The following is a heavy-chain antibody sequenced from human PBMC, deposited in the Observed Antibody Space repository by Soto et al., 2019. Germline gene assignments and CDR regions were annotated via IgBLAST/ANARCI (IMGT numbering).Heavy chain of an antibody. CDR3: TSGSGSPYYFDH. J-gene: IGHJ4*02. CDR1: GGSVTSSGYY. D-gene: IGHD3-10*01. V-gene: IGHV4-31*03. CDR2: IYYGGST. Sequence: QVQLQESGPGLVKPSQTLSLTCTVSGGSVTSSGYYWSWIRQHPGKGLEWIGYIYYGGSTYYNPSLKSRVTISVDSSKNQFSLKLRSVTAADTAVYYCTSGSGSPYYFDHWGQGTLATFSS.